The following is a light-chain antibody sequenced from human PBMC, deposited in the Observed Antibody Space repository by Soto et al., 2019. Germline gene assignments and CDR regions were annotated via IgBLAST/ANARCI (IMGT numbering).Light chain of an antibody. CDR2: GAS. Sequence: DIQMTQSPSILSAPVGDRVTFTCRASQSISTWLAWYQLKPGNAPKLLIYGASSLGSEVPSRFSDRGSGTEFTLDISSQQPEDFATYKCQQYDPYSYSFGQGTEIEIK. CDR3: QQYDPYSYS. CDR1: QSISTW. J-gene: IGKJ2*01. V-gene: IGKV1-5*01.